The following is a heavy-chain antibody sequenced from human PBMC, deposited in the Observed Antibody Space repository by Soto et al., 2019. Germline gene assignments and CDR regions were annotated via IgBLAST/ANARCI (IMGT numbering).Heavy chain of an antibody. D-gene: IGHD1-7*01. CDR1: AYTFTGHY. J-gene: IGHJ6*04. V-gene: IGHV1-2*02. CDR2: INPNSGCT. Sequence: ASVKVSCKASAYTFTGHYMHWVLQAPGQGPEWMGWINPNSGCTNYAQKFQGRVTMTRDTSISTAYMELSRLRSDDTAVYYCARVGYTPTWNYVDAFYYYGMAVWGKGTTVPVSP. CDR3: ARVGYTPTWNYVDAFYYYGMAV.